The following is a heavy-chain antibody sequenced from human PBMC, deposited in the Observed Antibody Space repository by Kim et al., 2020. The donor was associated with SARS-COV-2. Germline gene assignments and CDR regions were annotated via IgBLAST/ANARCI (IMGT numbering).Heavy chain of an antibody. CDR2: K. V-gene: IGHV3-33*01. CDR3: ARLLSYYYGMDV. J-gene: IGHJ6*02. Sequence: KYYADSVKVRSTNSRDNSKNRLYLQMDSRGAEDTAVYYWARLLSYYYGMDVWGQGTTVTVSS.